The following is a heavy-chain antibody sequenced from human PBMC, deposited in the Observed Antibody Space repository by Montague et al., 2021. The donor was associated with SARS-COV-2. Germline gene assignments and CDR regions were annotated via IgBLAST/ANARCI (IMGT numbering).Heavy chain of an antibody. V-gene: IGHV4-4*02. CDR1: GGSISSSNW. J-gene: IGHJ4*02. CDR3: ATRYYSDTRASNGVY. D-gene: IGHD2-8*01. Sequence: SETLSLTCAVSGGSISSSNWWSWVRQPPGKGLEWIGEVYHSGSTNYNPSFKSRVTTSADKSTNQFSLRLTSATAADTAVFYCATRYYSDTRASNGVYWGQGALVTVSS. CDR2: VYHSGST.